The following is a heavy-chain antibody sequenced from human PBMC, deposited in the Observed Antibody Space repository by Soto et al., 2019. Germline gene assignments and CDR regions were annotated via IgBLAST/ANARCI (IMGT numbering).Heavy chain of an antibody. CDR2: INPDNGNT. Sequence: ASVKVSCKASGYTFTRSGISWVRQAPGQGLEWLGWINPDNGNTNYAQHLQGRVSLTTDTSTSTAYMDLRSLRSDDTAVYYFAREGGLWFGELLDYGMDVWGKGTTVTVSS. V-gene: IGHV1-18*01. CDR1: GYTFTRSG. J-gene: IGHJ6*04. D-gene: IGHD3-10*01. CDR3: AREGGLWFGELLDYGMDV.